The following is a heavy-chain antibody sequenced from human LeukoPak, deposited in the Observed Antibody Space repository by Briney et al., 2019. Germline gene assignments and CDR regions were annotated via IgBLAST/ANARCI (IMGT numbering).Heavy chain of an antibody. CDR1: GGSIYNSIYY. CDR3: ASQYTAMGPFDY. Sequence: SETLSLTCTVSGGSIYNSIYYWGWIRQPPGKGLEWIGSIYHSGSTYYNPSLKSRVTISVDTSKNQFSLKLSSVTAADTAVYYCASQYTAMGPFDYWGQGTLVTVSS. CDR2: IYHSGST. D-gene: IGHD5-18*01. V-gene: IGHV4-39*07. J-gene: IGHJ4*02.